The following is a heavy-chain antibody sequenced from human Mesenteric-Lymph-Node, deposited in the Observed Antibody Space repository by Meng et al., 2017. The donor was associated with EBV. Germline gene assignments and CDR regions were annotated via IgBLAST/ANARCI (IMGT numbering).Heavy chain of an antibody. D-gene: IGHD3-10*01. Sequence: QVHLGDSGPGLVKPSGTLSLTCAVSGASISSSNWWTWVRQAPGKGLEWIGEVRHTGITNYNPSLKSRVSMSVDKSQNQFSLKLTSMTAADTAVYYCAVLGKVVIGSDWGQGTLVTVSS. CDR2: VRHTGIT. CDR3: AVLGKVVIGSD. J-gene: IGHJ1*01. CDR1: GASISSSNW. V-gene: IGHV4-4*02.